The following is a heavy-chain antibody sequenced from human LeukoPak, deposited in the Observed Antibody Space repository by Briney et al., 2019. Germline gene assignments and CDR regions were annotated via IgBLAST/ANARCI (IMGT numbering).Heavy chain of an antibody. CDR3: ARCLTTVTTCGVY. D-gene: IGHD4-17*01. J-gene: IGHJ4*02. V-gene: IGHV5-10-1*01. CDR1: GYSFTSYW. Sequence: GESLKISCKGSGYSFTSYWMSWVRQMPGKGLEWMGRIDPSDSYTNYSPSFQGHVTISADKSISTAYLQWSSLKASDTAMYYCARCLTTVTTCGVYWGQGTLVTVSS. CDR2: IDPSDSYT.